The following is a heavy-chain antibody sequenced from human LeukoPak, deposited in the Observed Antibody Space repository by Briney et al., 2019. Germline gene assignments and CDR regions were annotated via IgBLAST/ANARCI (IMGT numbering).Heavy chain of an antibody. CDR3: ARDSTQRLRYCTGY. CDR2: INTNTGNP. V-gene: IGHV7-4-1*02. Sequence: ASVKVSCKASGDTFTSYAMNWVRQAPGQGLEWMGWINTNTGNPTYAQGFTGRFVFSLDTSVSTAYLQISSLKAEDTAVYYCARDSTQRLRYCTGYWGQGTLVTVSS. J-gene: IGHJ4*02. D-gene: IGHD2-8*02. CDR1: GDTFTSYA.